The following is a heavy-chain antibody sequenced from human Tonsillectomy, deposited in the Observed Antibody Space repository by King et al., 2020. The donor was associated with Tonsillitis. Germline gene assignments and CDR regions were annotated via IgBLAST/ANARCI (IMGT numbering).Heavy chain of an antibody. CDR3: AREISGWVHGRVGVYFDY. D-gene: IGHD6-19*01. J-gene: IGHJ4*02. V-gene: IGHV3-7*03. Sequence: VQLVESGGGMVQPGGSLRLSCAASGFTFSSYWMSWVRQAPGQGVEGVANITLEGNENYYVDVVKGRFTISRDNAKNSLYLQMNSLRAEDTAVYYCAREISGWVHGRVGVYFDYWGQGTLVTVSS. CDR1: GFTFSSYW. CDR2: ITLEGNEN.